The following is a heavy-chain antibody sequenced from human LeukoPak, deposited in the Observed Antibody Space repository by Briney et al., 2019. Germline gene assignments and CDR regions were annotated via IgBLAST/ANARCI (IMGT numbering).Heavy chain of an antibody. D-gene: IGHD1-26*01. CDR2: ISYDGSNK. CDR1: GFTFSSYA. V-gene: IGHV3-30-3*01. Sequence: GGSLILSCAASGFTFSSYAMHWVRQAPGKGLEWVAVISYDGSNKYYADSVKGRFTISRDNSKNTLYLQMNSLRVEDTAVYYCARECGTYLYYYYGMDVWGQGTTVTVSS. J-gene: IGHJ6*02. CDR3: ARECGTYLYYYYGMDV.